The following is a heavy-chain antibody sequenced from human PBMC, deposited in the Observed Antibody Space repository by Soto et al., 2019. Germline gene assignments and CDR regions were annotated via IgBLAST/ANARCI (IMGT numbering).Heavy chain of an antibody. CDR1: GGTFSNYP. Sequence: QVQLVQSGAEVKKPGSSVKVSCKASGGTFSNYPISWVRQAPGQGLEWMGGIIPISGTVNYAQKFQGRGTISAAESTSTASMELSSLRSEDTAVYYCARGNHRWLQLWYFDLWGRGTLVTVSS. J-gene: IGHJ2*01. CDR3: ARGNHRWLQLWYFDL. D-gene: IGHD5-12*01. CDR2: IIPISGTV. V-gene: IGHV1-69*12.